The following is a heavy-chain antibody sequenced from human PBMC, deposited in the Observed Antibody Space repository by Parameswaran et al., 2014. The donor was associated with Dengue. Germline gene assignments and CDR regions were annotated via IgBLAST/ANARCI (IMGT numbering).Heavy chain of an antibody. D-gene: IGHD6-13*01. J-gene: IGHJ5*02. V-gene: IGHV4-59*13. CDR2: IYYSGST. Sequence: PGKGLEWIGYIYYSGSTNYNPSLKGRVTISVDTSKNQFSLKLSSVTAADTAVYYCARELAAALRERWFDPWGQGTPGHRLL. CDR3: ARELAAALRERWFDP.